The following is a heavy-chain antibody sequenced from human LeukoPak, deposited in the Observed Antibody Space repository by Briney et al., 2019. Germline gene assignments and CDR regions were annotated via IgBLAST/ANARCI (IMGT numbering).Heavy chain of an antibody. CDR1: GFTFRSYG. CDR3: ARDKPPPYYYDRSGICGY. D-gene: IGHD3-22*01. CDR2: ICYDGSNK. J-gene: IGHJ4*02. Sequence: RGRSLRLSCAPSGFTFRSYGMHWVRQAAGKGLTWVAVICYDGSNKYYADSVQGRFPISSDNSKNTLYPQTNSLKPQDPARYYFARDKPPPYYYDRSGICGYGGQGTLGTVS. V-gene: IGHV3-33*01.